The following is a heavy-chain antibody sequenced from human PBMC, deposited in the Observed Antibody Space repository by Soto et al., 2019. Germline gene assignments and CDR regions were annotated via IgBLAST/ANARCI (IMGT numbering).Heavy chain of an antibody. V-gene: IGHV1-18*01. CDR3: ARDLAWGSGRDVVSEDWLDP. CDR1: GYTFTNYG. Sequence: QVQLMQSGAEVKKPGASVKVSCKASGYTFTNYGITWVRQAPGQGLEWMGWISAYNGDTVYAQKFQDRVTMTTDTSANTPYMEVRSLRSDDTAAYFCARDLAWGSGRDVVSEDWLDPWGQGTLVTVSS. CDR2: ISAYNGDT. J-gene: IGHJ5*02. D-gene: IGHD3-10*01.